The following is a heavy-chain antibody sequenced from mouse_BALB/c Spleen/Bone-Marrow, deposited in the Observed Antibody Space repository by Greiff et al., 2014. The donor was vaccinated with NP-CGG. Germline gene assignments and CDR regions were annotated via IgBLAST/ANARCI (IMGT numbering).Heavy chain of an antibody. J-gene: IGHJ2*01. CDR2: INPGSGST. CDR1: GYAFTDYL. CDR3: ARYDGYFDY. D-gene: IGHD2-3*01. V-gene: IGHV1-54*01. Sequence: QVQLQQSGAELVRPGTSVKVSCKASGYAFTDYLMEWLKQRPGQGLEWIGVINPGSGSTNYNEKFKDKATLTADKSSSTAYMQLSSLTSDDSAVYFCARYDGYFDYWGQATILTVSS.